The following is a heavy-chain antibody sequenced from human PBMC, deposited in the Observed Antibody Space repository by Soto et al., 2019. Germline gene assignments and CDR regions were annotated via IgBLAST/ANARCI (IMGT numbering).Heavy chain of an antibody. D-gene: IGHD4-17*01. CDR1: GASISSGGYY. Sequence: QVQLQESGPGLVKPSQTLSLTCAVSGASISSGGYYWNWIRQHPGKGLEWIGHIYNSGTTHYNPSLKRRLTISVDTSKNHFFLKLASLTAADTAVYYCAREGSSTVTALRALDIWGHGTLVTVSP. V-gene: IGHV4-31*11. CDR2: IYNSGTT. J-gene: IGHJ3*02. CDR3: AREGSSTVTALRALDI.